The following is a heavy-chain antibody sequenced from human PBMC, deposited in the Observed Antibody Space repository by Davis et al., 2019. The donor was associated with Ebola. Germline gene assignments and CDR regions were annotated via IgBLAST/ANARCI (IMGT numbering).Heavy chain of an antibody. CDR2: IKQDGSEK. D-gene: IGHD3-10*01. Sequence: PGGSLRLSCAASGFTFSSYAMSWVRQAPGKGLEWVANIKQDGSEKYYVDSVKGRFTISRDNAKNSLYLQMNSLRAEDTAVYYCARIYYGSGSYFPFDYWGQGTLVTVSS. J-gene: IGHJ4*02. CDR3: ARIYYGSGSYFPFDY. V-gene: IGHV3-7*01. CDR1: GFTFSSYA.